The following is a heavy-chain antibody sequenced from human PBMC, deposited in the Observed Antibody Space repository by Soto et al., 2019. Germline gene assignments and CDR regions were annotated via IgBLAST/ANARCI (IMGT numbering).Heavy chain of an antibody. CDR3: ARLRGSVENPDYYYGMEV. CDR2: INHSGST. V-gene: IGHV4-34*01. J-gene: IGHJ6*02. D-gene: IGHD3-10*01. CDR1: GGSFSGYY. Sequence: SETLSLTCTVYGGSFSGYYWSWIRQPPGKGLEWIGEINHSGSTNYNPSRKSRVTISVDTSKNQFSLKLSSVTAADTAVYYCARLRGSVENPDYYYGMEVWGQGTTVAVSS.